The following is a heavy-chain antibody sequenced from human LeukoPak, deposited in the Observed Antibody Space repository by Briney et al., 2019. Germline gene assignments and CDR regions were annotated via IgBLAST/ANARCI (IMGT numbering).Heavy chain of an antibody. D-gene: IGHD3-22*01. Sequence: GGSLRLSCVGSGFTFSSYAMSWVRQAPGKGLEWVSDISAGGDSTHNADSVQGRFTISRDNSKNTLYLQMNNLRAEDTAVYYCARLLTRGTYYYDSSGYYSFDYWGQGTLVTVSS. J-gene: IGHJ4*02. V-gene: IGHV3-23*01. CDR3: ARLLTRGTYYYDSSGYYSFDY. CDR1: GFTFSSYA. CDR2: ISAGGDST.